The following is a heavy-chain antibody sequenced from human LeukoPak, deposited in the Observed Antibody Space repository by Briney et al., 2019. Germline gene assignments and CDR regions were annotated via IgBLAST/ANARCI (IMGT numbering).Heavy chain of an antibody. D-gene: IGHD1-7*01. Sequence: ASVKDSCKVSGYTLTELSMHWVRQAPGKGLEWMGGFDPEDGETIYAQKFQGRVTMTEDTSTDTAYMELSSLRSEDTAVYYCATDITGTTFVDYWGQGTLVTVSS. CDR1: GYTLTELS. CDR2: FDPEDGET. J-gene: IGHJ4*02. V-gene: IGHV1-24*01. CDR3: ATDITGTTFVDY.